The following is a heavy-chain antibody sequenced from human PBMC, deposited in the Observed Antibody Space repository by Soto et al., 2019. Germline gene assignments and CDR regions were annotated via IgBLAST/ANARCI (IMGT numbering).Heavy chain of an antibody. CDR3: ASTHPRDGYNIY. CDR1: GGSISSGDYY. J-gene: IGHJ4*02. CDR2: IYYSGST. Sequence: QVQLQESGPGLVKPSQTLSLTCTVSGGSISSGDYYWSWIRQPPGKGLEWIGYIYYSGSTYYNPCLKSRVTISVDTCKSQFALKLSSVTAADPAVYYCASTHPRDGYNIYWGQGTLVSVSS. D-gene: IGHD5-12*01. V-gene: IGHV4-30-4*01.